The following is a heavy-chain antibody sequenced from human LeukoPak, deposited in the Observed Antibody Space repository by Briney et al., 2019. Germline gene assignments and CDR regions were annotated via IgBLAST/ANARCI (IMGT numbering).Heavy chain of an antibody. D-gene: IGHD5-18*01. CDR3: AKDDTAMVTGDY. Sequence: GGSLRLSCAASGFTFSSYAMSWVRQAQGKGLEGVSAISGSGGSTYYADSVKGRFTISRDNSKNTLYLQMNSLRAEDTAVYYCAKDDTAMVTGDYWGQGTLVTVSS. CDR1: GFTFSSYA. V-gene: IGHV3-23*01. J-gene: IGHJ4*02. CDR2: ISGSGGST.